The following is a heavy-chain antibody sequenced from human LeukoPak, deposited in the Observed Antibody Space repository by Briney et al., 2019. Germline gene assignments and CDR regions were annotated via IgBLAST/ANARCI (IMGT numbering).Heavy chain of an antibody. CDR2: IGTAGDT. CDR1: GFTFSSYD. D-gene: IGHD6-19*01. J-gene: IGHJ6*02. Sequence: GGSLRLSCAASGFTFSSYDMHWVRQATGKGLEWVSAIGTAGDTYYPGSVKGRFTISRENAKNSLYLQVNSLRAGDTAVYYCARASSGWSGSTYYYGMDVWGQGTTVTVSS. V-gene: IGHV3-13*01. CDR3: ARASSGWSGSTYYYGMDV.